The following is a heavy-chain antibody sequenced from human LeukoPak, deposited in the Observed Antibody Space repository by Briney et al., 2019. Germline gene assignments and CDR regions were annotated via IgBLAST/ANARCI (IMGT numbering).Heavy chain of an antibody. D-gene: IGHD6-6*01. CDR1: GFTFSSYG. CDR2: IRYDGSNK. J-gene: IGHJ4*02. Sequence: GGSLRLSCAASGFTFSSYGMHWDRQAPGKGLEWVAFIRYDGSNKYYADSVKGRFTISRDNSKNTLYLQMNSLRAEDTAVYYCAPQGVAARRLANWGQGTLVTVSS. CDR3: APQGVAARRLAN. V-gene: IGHV3-30*02.